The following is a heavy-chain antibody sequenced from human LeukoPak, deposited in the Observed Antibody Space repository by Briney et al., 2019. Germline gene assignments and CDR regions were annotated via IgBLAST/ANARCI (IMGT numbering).Heavy chain of an antibody. V-gene: IGHV4-59*01. Sequence: SETLSPTCTVSGGSISSYYWSWIRQPPGKELEWIGYIYYSGSTNYNPSLKSRVTLSLDTSKNQFSLRLNSVTAADTAVYYCARDLESFGGYYYMDVWGKGTTVTVSS. CDR2: IYYSGST. CDR3: ARDLESFGGYYYMDV. CDR1: GGSISSYY. J-gene: IGHJ6*03. D-gene: IGHD3-3*01.